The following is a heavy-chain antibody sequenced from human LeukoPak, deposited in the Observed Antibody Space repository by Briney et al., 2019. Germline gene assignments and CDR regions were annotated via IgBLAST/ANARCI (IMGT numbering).Heavy chain of an antibody. CDR3: ARGPVVGPTFFDY. Sequence: SETLSLTCTVSGGSISSGGYYWSWIRQPPGKGLEWLGYIYHSGSTYYNPSLKSRVTISVDRSKNHFSLKLSSVTAADTAMYYCARGPVVGPTFFDYWGQGTLVTVSS. D-gene: IGHD1-26*01. J-gene: IGHJ4*02. CDR2: IYHSGST. V-gene: IGHV4-30-2*01. CDR1: GGSISSGGYY.